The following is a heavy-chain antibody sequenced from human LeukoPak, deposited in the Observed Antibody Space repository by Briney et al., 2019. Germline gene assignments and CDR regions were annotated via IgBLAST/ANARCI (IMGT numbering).Heavy chain of an antibody. CDR2: ISGSGGST. V-gene: IGHV3-23*01. D-gene: IGHD4-23*01. CDR1: GFTFSSYA. Sequence: GGSLRLSCAASGFTFSSYAMSWVRQAPGKGLEWVSAISGSGGSTYYADSVKGRFTISRDNSKNTLYLQMNSLRAEDTAVYYCAKDRDYGDNSGYFDYWGQGTLVTVSS. CDR3: AKDRDYGDNSGYFDY. J-gene: IGHJ4*02.